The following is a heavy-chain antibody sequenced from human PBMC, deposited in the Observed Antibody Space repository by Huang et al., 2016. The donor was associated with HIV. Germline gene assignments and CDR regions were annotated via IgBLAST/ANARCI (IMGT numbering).Heavy chain of an antibody. CDR2: LLPMLGSA. CDR1: GDSFTSLP. J-gene: IGHJ4*02. CDR3: ATSTPMLGESGGWSGKVVITENVPYVD. V-gene: IGHV1-69*01. Sequence: QVHLVQSGAEVKKPGSSVTVSCKASGDSFTSLPINWVRQAPGQGLEGMGGLLPMLGSAADARKFPGRVTISAEESTSTSYMGRSRLRSDDTAMYYCATSTPMLGESGGWSGKVVITENVPYVDWGQGTLVTVSS. D-gene: IGHD3-22*01.